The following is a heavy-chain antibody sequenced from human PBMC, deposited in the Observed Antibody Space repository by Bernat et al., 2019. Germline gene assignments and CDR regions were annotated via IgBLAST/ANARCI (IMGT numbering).Heavy chain of an antibody. D-gene: IGHD3-10*01. V-gene: IGHV3-30-3*01. CDR2: ISYDGSNK. J-gene: IGHJ4*02. CDR3: ARDAVNYYGSNVRGYFDY. CDR1: GFTFSSSA. Sequence: QVQLVESGGGVVQPGRSLRLSCAASGFTFSSSAMHWVRQAPGKGLEWVAVISYDGSNKYYADSVKGRFTISRDNSKNTLYLQMNSLRAEDTAVYYCARDAVNYYGSNVRGYFDYWGQGTLVTVSS.